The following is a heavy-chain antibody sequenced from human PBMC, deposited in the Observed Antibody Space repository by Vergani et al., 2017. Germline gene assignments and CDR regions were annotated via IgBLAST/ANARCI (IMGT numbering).Heavy chain of an antibody. Sequence: VQLLESGGGLVQPGGSRRLSCAGAGFTFDTYTMAYVRQAPGKGLEWVATISSGGGDIFYADSVKGRVTISRDNSKNTLFLQMNSLKDEYTAVYYCTTAWGLYYLHGEYFQYWGRGTLVSVSS. CDR3: TTAWGLYYLHGEYFQY. J-gene: IGHJ1*01. D-gene: IGHD3-10*01. CDR2: ISSGGGDI. CDR1: GFTFDTYT. V-gene: IGHV3-23*01.